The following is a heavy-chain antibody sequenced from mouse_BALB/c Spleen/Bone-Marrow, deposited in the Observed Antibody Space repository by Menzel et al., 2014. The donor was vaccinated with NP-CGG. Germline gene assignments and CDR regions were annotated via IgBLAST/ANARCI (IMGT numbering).Heavy chain of an antibody. D-gene: IGHD1-1*01. CDR2: IDPANGNT. V-gene: IGHV14-3*02. CDR3: ARYSYGSRGYYFDY. CDR1: GFNIKDTY. J-gene: IGHJ2*01. Sequence: VQLQQPGAELVKPGASVKLSCTASGFNIKDTYMHWVKQRPEQGLEWIGRIDPANGNTKYDPKFQGKATITADPSSNAAYLQLSSLTSEDTAVYYCARYSYGSRGYYFDYWGQGTTLTVSS.